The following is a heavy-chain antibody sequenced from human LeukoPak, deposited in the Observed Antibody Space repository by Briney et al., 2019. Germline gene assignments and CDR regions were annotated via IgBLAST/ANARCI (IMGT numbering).Heavy chain of an antibody. V-gene: IGHV3-30*18. CDR1: GFTFSTYG. J-gene: IGHJ4*02. Sequence: GGSLRLSCAASGFTFSTYGMHWVRQAPGKGLEWVAVISYDGSTRYYADSVKGRFTISRDNSKNTLFLQMNSLRADDTAVYYCAKARHCGGDCYSLMDYWGQGILVTVSS. D-gene: IGHD2-21*02. CDR2: ISYDGSTR. CDR3: AKARHCGGDCYSLMDY.